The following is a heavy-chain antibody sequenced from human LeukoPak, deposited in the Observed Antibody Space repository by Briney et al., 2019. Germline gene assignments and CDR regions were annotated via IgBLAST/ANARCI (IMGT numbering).Heavy chain of an antibody. CDR1: GFTFSSYS. V-gene: IGHV3-48*01. J-gene: IGHJ4*02. CDR2: VTSSSRTI. CDR3: ARDLIGGNAYDY. D-gene: IGHD2-15*01. Sequence: GGSLRLSCAASGFTFSSYSMNWVRQAPGKGPEWIAYVTSSSRTIYYADSVKGRFTISRDNAKSSLYLQLDSLRAEDTADYYCARDLIGGNAYDYWGQGALVTVSS.